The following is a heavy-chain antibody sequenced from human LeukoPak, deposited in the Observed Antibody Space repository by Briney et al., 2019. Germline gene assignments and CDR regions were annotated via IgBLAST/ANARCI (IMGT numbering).Heavy chain of an antibody. CDR3: ARGPRLGFGELLEN. D-gene: IGHD3-10*01. J-gene: IGHJ4*02. CDR2: ISSSGSTI. CDR1: GFTFSSYE. V-gene: IGHV3-48*03. Sequence: GGSLRLSCAASGFTFSSYEMNWVRQAPGKGLEWVSYISSSGSTIYYADSVKGRFTISRDNAKNSLYLQMNSLRAEDTAVYYCARGPRLGFGELLENWGQGTLVTVSS.